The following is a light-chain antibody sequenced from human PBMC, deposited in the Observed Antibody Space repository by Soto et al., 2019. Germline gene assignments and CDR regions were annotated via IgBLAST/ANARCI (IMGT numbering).Light chain of an antibody. V-gene: IGKV3-20*01. CDR3: QQYLSSRT. J-gene: IGKJ1*01. CDR1: QSVSSSY. Sequence: EIVLTQSPGTLSLSPGERATLSCRASQSVSSSYLAWYQQKPGQAPRLLIYGTINRATGIPDRLSGSGSGTDSTLTINGVEPEDFAVYYCQQYLSSRTFGQGTKVEVK. CDR2: GTI.